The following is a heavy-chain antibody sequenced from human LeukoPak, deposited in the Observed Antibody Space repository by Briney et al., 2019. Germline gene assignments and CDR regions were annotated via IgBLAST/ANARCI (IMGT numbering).Heavy chain of an antibody. D-gene: IGHD6-13*01. CDR2: ISSSSSYI. V-gene: IGHV3-21*01. CDR3: AREEAAGPNYFYYYGMDV. CDR1: GFTFSSYS. J-gene: IGHJ6*02. Sequence: GGSLRLSCAASGFTFSSYSMNWVRQAPGKGLEWVSSISSSSSYIYYADSVKGRFTISRDNAKNSLYLQMSSLRAEDTAVYYCAREEAAGPNYFYYYGMDVWGQGTTVTVSS.